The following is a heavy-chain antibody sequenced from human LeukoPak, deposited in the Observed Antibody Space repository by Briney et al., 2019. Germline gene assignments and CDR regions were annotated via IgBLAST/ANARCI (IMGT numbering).Heavy chain of an antibody. CDR1: GFIFSSYA. D-gene: IGHD3-9*01. V-gene: IGHV3-30*04. CDR2: ISYDGSNK. Sequence: PGRSLRLSCAASGFIFSSYAMHWVRQAPGKGLEWVAVISYDGSNKYYADSVKGRFTISRDNSKNTLYLQMNSLRAEDTAVYYCARAASTIFPFDYWGQGTLVTVSS. CDR3: ARAASTIFPFDY. J-gene: IGHJ4*02.